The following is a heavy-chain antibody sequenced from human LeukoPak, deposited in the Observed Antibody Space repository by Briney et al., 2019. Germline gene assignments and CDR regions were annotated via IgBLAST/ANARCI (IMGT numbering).Heavy chain of an antibody. V-gene: IGHV1-18*01. D-gene: IGHD2-2*01. CDR2: ISAYNGNT. J-gene: IGHJ6*03. CDR3: ARYVVVPATMPRVLDYYMDV. CDR1: GYTFTSYG. Sequence: ASVKVSCKASGYTFTSYGISWVRQAPGQGLEWMGWISAYNGNTNYAQKLQGRVTMTTDTSTSTAYMELWSLRSDDTAVYYCARYVVVPATMPRVLDYYMDVWGKGTTVTVSS.